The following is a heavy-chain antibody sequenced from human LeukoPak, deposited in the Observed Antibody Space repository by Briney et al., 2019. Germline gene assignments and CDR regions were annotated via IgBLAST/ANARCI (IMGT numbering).Heavy chain of an antibody. J-gene: IGHJ4*02. V-gene: IGHV4-30-4*07. D-gene: IGHD4-17*01. CDR3: ASLNYGDYR. Sequence: SETLSLTCTVSGGSISSGGYSWSWFRQPPGKGLEWIGYIYYSGSTYYNPSLKSRVTISVDTSKNQFSLKLSSVTAADTAVYYCASLNYGDYRWGQGTLVTVSS. CDR2: IYYSGST. CDR1: GGSISSGGYS.